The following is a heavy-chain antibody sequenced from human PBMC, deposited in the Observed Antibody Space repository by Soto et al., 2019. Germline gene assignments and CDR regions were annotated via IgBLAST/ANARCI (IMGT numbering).Heavy chain of an antibody. CDR3: ARDPPPPDY. CDR1: GYTFASYA. J-gene: IGHJ4*02. CDR2: ISAYNGNT. Sequence: GSSVKVSCKASGYTFASYAISWMRQAPGQGLEWMGWISAYNGNTNYAQKLQGRVTMTTDTSTSTAYMELRSLRSDDTAVYYCARDPPPPDYWGQGTLVTVSS. V-gene: IGHV1-18*01.